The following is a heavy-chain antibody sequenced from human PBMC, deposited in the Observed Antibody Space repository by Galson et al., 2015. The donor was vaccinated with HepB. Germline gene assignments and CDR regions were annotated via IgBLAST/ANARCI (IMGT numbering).Heavy chain of an antibody. V-gene: IGHV1-8*01. CDR3: ARADHGDLLERYFMDV. CDR1: GYTFTNYD. Sequence: SVKVSCKASGYTFTNYDINWVRQAPGQGLEWMGWVNPNSGNTGSAQKFQGRVTMTRNTSIRTAYLELSGLRSEDTAVYFCARADHGDLLERYFMDVWGKGTTVTVSS. J-gene: IGHJ6*03. D-gene: IGHD4-17*01. CDR2: VNPNSGNT.